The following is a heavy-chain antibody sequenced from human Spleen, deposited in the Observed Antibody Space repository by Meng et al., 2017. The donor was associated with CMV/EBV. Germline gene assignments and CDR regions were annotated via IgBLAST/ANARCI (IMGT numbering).Heavy chain of an antibody. J-gene: IGHJ4*02. CDR3: ARVSSDFWSGYFMRYFDY. CDR1: SSSSSNW. Sequence: SSSSSNWWSWVRQPPGKGLEWIGEIYHSGSTNYNPSLKSRVTISVDKSKNQFSLKLSSVTAADTAVYYCARVSSDFWSGYFMRYFDYWGQGILVTVSS. V-gene: IGHV4-4*02. D-gene: IGHD3-3*01. CDR2: IYHSGST.